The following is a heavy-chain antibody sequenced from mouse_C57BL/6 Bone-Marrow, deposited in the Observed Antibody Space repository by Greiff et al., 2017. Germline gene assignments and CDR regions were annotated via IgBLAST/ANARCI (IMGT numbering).Heavy chain of an antibody. D-gene: IGHD2-4*01. CDR3: ARGDDYADDPYYAMDY. CDR2: ISDGGSYT. V-gene: IGHV5-4*03. Sequence: EVKLMESGGGLVKPGGSLKLSCAASGFTFSSYAMSWVRQTPEKRLEWVATISDGGSYTYYPDNVKGRFTISRDNAKNNLYLQMSHLKSEDTAMYYCARGDDYADDPYYAMDYWGQGTSVTVSS. J-gene: IGHJ4*01. CDR1: GFTFSSYA.